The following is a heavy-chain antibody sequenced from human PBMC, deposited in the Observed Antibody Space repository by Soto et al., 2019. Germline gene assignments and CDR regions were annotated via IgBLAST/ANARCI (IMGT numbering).Heavy chain of an antibody. D-gene: IGHD4-17*01. CDR1: GGSISSGGYY. Sequence: QVQLQESGPGLVKPSQTLSLTCTVSGGSISSGGYYWSWIRQHPGKGLEWIGYIYYSGSTYYNPSLKSRVTISVDTSKNQFSLKLSAVTAADTAVYYCARDPTTGRDRNAFDIWGQGTMVTVSS. CDR3: ARDPTTGRDRNAFDI. V-gene: IGHV4-31*03. CDR2: IYYSGST. J-gene: IGHJ3*02.